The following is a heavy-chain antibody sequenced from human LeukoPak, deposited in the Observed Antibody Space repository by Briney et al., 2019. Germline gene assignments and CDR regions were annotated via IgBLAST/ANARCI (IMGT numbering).Heavy chain of an antibody. CDR1: GFTFSSYA. CDR2: ISGIGGTT. J-gene: IGHJ4*02. V-gene: IGHV3-23*01. Sequence: PGGSLRLSCAASGFTFSSYAMSWVRQAPGKGLEWVSVISGIGGTTYFADSVKGRFTISRDNSKNTLYLQMNSLRAEDTAVYYCAKGAILRFLEWLLYLDYWGQGTLVTVSS. CDR3: AKGAILRFLEWLLYLDY. D-gene: IGHD3-3*01.